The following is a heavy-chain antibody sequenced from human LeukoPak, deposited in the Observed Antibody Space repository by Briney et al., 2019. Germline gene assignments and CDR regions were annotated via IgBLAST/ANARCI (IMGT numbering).Heavy chain of an antibody. D-gene: IGHD3-3*01. J-gene: IGHJ4*02. CDR2: IIPIFGTA. CDR1: GGTFSSYA. CDR3: ASSLYDFWSGYPNRFDY. V-gene: IGHV1-69*13. Sequence: SVKVSCKASGGTFSSYAISWVRQATGQGLEWMGGIIPIFGTANYAQKFQGRVTLTADESTSTAYMELSSLRSEDTAVYYCASSLYDFWSGYPNRFDYWGQGTLVTVSS.